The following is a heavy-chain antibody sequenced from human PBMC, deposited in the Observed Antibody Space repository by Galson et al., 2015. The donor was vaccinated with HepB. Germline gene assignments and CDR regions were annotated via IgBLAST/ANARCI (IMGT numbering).Heavy chain of an antibody. J-gene: IGHJ4*02. CDR2: ISYDGSNK. D-gene: IGHD5-18*01. CDR3: ARGRADTAYD. CDR1: GFTFSSYG. V-gene: IGHV3-30*03. Sequence: SLRLSCAASGFTFSSYGMHWVRQAPGKGLEWVAVISYDGSNKYYADSVRGRFTISRDNSKNTLYLQMNSLRSEDTAVYYCARGRADTAYDWGQGTLVTVSS.